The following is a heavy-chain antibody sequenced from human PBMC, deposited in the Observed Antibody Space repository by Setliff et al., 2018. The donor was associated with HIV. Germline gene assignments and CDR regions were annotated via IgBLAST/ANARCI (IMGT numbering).Heavy chain of an antibody. J-gene: IGHJ5*02. CDR3: ANLWEMGA. D-gene: IGHD1-26*01. Sequence: GSLRLSCAASGFTFRNYAMSWVRQAPGKGLEWVSTLYSGGGVAYYGDSVKGRFTISSDDGTVYLQLSSLRAEDTALYLCANLWEMGAWGQGTLVTVSS. V-gene: IGHV3-23*03. CDR2: LYSGGGVA. CDR1: GFTFRNYA.